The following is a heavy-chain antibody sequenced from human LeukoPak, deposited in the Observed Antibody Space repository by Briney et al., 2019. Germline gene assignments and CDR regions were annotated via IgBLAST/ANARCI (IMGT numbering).Heavy chain of an antibody. J-gene: IGHJ4*02. CDR1: GLTFSTYW. CDR3: ASQTCAKAFDF. CDR2: IKPDGSDK. V-gene: IGHV3-7*05. Sequence: PGGSLRLSCAASGLTFSTYWMSWVRQAPGKGLEWVANIKPDGSDKYYVDSVKGRFTVSRDNAKNSLFLQMNSLRAEDTAVYYCASQTCAKAFDFWGQGTLVTVSS. D-gene: IGHD4/OR15-4a*01.